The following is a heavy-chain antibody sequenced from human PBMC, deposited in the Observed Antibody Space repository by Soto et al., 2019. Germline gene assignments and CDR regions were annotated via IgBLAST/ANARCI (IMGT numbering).Heavy chain of an antibody. CDR2: NSAYNGNT. CDR1: GYTFTSYG. J-gene: IGHJ4*02. CDR3: ARDSLGIGVAGSFDF. V-gene: IGHV1-18*04. D-gene: IGHD6-19*01. Sequence: ASVKVSCKASGYTFTSYGISWVRQAPGQGLEWMGWNSAYNGNTNYAQKLQGRVTMTTDTSTSTAYMELRSLRSDDTAVYYCARDSLGIGVAGSFDFWGQGTLVTVSS.